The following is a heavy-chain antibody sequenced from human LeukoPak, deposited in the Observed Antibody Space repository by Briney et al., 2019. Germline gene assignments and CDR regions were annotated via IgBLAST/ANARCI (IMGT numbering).Heavy chain of an antibody. D-gene: IGHD3-22*01. CDR2: IKEDGSDK. J-gene: IGHJ3*02. CDR1: GFTFSNYG. Sequence: QSGGSLRLSCAASGFTFSNYGMTWIRQVPGKGLEWVANIKEDGSDKNYVDSVKGRFTISRDNAKNSLFLQMISLRAEDTAVYYCARDASPYDSGGYYYDAFDIWGRGTMVTVSS. CDR3: ARDASPYDSGGYYYDAFDI. V-gene: IGHV3-7*01.